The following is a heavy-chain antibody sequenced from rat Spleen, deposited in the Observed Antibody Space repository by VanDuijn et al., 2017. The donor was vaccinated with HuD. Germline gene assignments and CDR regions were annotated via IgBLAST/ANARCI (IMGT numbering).Heavy chain of an antibody. D-gene: IGHD1-2*01. CDR2: IKAKSNNYAT. V-gene: IGHV6-6*01. J-gene: IGHJ2*01. Sequence: EVQVLESGGGLVQPGNSLKLSCATSGFTFSTAWMYWYRQFPEKRLEWVARIKAKSNNYATDYTESVKGRFTISRDNAKNTLYLQMDSLRSEDTATYYCARDSTYISLDYWGQGVMVTVSS. CDR3: ARDSTYISLDY. CDR1: GFTFSTAW.